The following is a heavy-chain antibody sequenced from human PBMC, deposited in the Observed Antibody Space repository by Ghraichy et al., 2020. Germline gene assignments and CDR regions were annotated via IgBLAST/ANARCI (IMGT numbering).Heavy chain of an antibody. Sequence: GESLNISCAASGFSVRTNHMSWVRQAPGKGLEWVSVLYYGGGTYYGGSVKGRFSISRDDSHNTLFLQMNSLRADDTAVYYCARALPVGPSSWSRYYDNDDLDVWGQGTTVTVSS. CDR1: GFSVRTNH. J-gene: IGHJ6*02. V-gene: IGHV3-53*01. CDR2: LYYGGGT. CDR3: ARALPVGPSSWSRYYDNDDLDV. D-gene: IGHD6-13*01.